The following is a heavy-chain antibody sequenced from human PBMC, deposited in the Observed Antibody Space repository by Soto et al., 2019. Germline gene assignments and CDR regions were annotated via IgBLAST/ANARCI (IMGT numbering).Heavy chain of an antibody. J-gene: IGHJ4*02. Sequence: GGSLRLSCAASGFNLRSYAMSWVRQAPGKGLEWVSGISGSGGSTYFADSVKGRFTISRDTSQDTLYLEMNSLGAEDTAVYYCAKERGYTYGSFDYWGQGTLVTVSS. V-gene: IGHV3-23*01. D-gene: IGHD5-18*01. CDR2: ISGSGGST. CDR1: GFNLRSYA. CDR3: AKERGYTYGSFDY.